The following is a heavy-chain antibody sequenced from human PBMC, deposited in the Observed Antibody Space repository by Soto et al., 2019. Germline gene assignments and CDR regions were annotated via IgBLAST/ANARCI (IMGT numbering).Heavy chain of an antibody. Sequence: PGGSLRLSCAGSGFTFSSYWMSWVRQAPGKGLEWVANIKQDGSEKYYVDSVKGRFTISRDNAKNSLYLQVNSLRAEDTAVYYCATGSIVEGSFGYWGQGTLVTVSS. CDR1: GFTFSSYW. D-gene: IGHD3-22*01. CDR3: ATGSIVEGSFGY. J-gene: IGHJ4*02. CDR2: IKQDGSEK. V-gene: IGHV3-7*01.